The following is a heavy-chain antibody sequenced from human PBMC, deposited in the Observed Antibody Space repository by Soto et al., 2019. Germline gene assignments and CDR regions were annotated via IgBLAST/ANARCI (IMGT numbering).Heavy chain of an antibody. CDR2: ISSSSSYI. Sequence: EVQLVESGGGLVKPGGSLRLSCAASGFTFSSYSMNWVRQAPGKGLEWVSSISSSSSYIYYADSVKGRFTISRDNAKNSLYLQMNSLRAEDTAVYYCARDHRRSQGSGYPYAFDIWGQGTMVTVSS. V-gene: IGHV3-21*01. CDR3: ARDHRRSQGSGYPYAFDI. D-gene: IGHD3-3*01. CDR1: GFTFSSYS. J-gene: IGHJ3*02.